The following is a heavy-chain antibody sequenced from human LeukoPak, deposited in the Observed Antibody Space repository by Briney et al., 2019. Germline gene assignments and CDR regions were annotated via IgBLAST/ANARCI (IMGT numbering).Heavy chain of an antibody. D-gene: IGHD2-2*01. CDR1: GGSLSSHY. CDR2: IHDTGST. J-gene: IGHJ4*02. CDR3: ARFSSGCSTSSCYLTY. Sequence: SETLSLTCSVSGGSLSSHYWSWIRQPPGKGLELVGHIHDTGSTFYNPSLRGRVTISLDTSNNQFSLKLTSMTAADTAVYYCARFSSGCSTSSCYLTYWGQGTLVTVS. V-gene: IGHV4-59*11.